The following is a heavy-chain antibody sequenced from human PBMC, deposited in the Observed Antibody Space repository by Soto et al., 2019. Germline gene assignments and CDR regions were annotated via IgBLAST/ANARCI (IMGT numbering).Heavy chain of an antibody. CDR2: ISAYNGNT. V-gene: IGHV1-18*04. CDR3: ARDKDYDFWSGYYSYYYYYGMDV. Sequence: ASVKVSCKASGYTFTSYGISWVRQAPGQGLEWMGWISAYNGNTNYAQKLQGRVTMTTDTSTSTAYIELRSLRSDDTAVYYCARDKDYDFWSGYYSYYYYYGMDVWGQGTTVTVSS. CDR1: GYTFTSYG. J-gene: IGHJ6*02. D-gene: IGHD3-3*01.